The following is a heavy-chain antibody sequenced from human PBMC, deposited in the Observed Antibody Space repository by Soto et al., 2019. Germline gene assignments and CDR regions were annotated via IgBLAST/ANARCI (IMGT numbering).Heavy chain of an antibody. CDR2: IIPIFGTA. J-gene: IGHJ6*02. D-gene: IGHD1-26*01. CDR1: GGTFSSYA. CDR3: ARAGSGSYYPYYYGMDV. Sequence: SVKVSCKASGGTFSSYAISWVRQAPGQGLEWMGGIIPIFGTANYAQKFQGRVTITADKSTSTAYMELSSLRSEDTAVYYCARAGSGSYYPYYYGMDVWGQGTTVTVSS. V-gene: IGHV1-69*06.